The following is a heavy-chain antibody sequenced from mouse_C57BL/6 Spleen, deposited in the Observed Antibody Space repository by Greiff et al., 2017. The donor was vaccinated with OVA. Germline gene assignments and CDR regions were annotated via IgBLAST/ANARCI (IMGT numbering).Heavy chain of an antibody. D-gene: IGHD3-1*01. J-gene: IGHJ4*01. CDR3: ARGNRDYAMDY. Sequence: EVKVVESGGGLVKPGGSLKLSCAASGFTFSDYGMHWVRQAPEKGLEWVAYISSGSSTIYYADTVKGRFTISRDNAKNTLFLQMTSLRSEDTAMYYCARGNRDYAMDYWGQGTSVTVSS. CDR2: ISSGSSTI. CDR1: GFTFSDYG. V-gene: IGHV5-17*01.